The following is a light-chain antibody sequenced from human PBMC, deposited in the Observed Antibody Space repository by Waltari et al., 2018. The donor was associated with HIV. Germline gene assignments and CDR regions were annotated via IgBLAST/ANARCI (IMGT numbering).Light chain of an antibody. CDR3: SSYTDSSVI. CDR2: EDN. CDR1: SSDMGNTKY. Sequence: QSAPTQPGSVSGSPGRSINISCAGDSSDMGNTKYTSCYQHHPGISPKLIIYEDNNRPSGVSNRFSGSKSGKTASLTISGLQAEDESDYYCSSYTDSSVIFGGGTKVTVL. J-gene: IGLJ2*01. V-gene: IGLV2-14*01.